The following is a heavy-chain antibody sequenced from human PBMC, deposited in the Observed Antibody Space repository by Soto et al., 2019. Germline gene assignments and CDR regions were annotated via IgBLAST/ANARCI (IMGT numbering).Heavy chain of an antibody. CDR1: GGSISSGDYY. V-gene: IGHV4-30-4*01. D-gene: IGHD3-16*01. CDR2: IYHSGST. J-gene: IGHJ6*02. CDR3: ARSIMITFGGVNGMDV. Sequence: SETLSLTCTVSGGSISSGDYYWSWIRQPPGKGLEWIGYIYHSGSTYYNPSLKSRVTISVNTSKNQFSLKLSSVTAADTAVYYCARSIMITFGGVNGMDVWGQGTTVTVSS.